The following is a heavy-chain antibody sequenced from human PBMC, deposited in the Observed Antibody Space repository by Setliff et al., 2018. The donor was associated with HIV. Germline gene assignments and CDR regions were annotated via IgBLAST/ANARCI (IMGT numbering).Heavy chain of an antibody. CDR3: ARDVSWRVRTYIDY. J-gene: IGHJ4*02. V-gene: IGHV4-28*03. CDR2: IYHSGST. D-gene: IGHD3-3*01. Sequence: SETLSLTCAVSGSSISTSYWWGWIRQPPGKGLEWIGYIYHSGSTNYNPSLKSRVTISVDTSKNQFSLKLSSVTAADTAVYYCARDVSWRVRTYIDYWGQGALVTVS. CDR1: GSSISTSYW.